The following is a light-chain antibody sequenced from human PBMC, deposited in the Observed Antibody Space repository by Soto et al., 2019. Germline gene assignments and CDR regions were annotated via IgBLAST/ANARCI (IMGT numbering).Light chain of an antibody. Sequence: EIVLTQSPGTLSLSPGERATLSCRDSQSVSSNYLAWYQQKPGQAPRLLIYGASSRATGIPDRFTGSGSGTDFTLTISRLEPEDFAVYYCQQYGSSRPWTFGLGTKVEIK. V-gene: IGKV3-20*01. CDR1: QSVSSNY. CDR2: GAS. CDR3: QQYGSSRPWT. J-gene: IGKJ1*01.